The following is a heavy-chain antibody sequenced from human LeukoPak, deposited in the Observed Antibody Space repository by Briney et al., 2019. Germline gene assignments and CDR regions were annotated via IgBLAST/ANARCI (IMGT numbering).Heavy chain of an antibody. J-gene: IGHJ4*02. Sequence: GRSLRLSCEASGFTFSTAGVHWVRQAPGKGLEWMTVISKDGRTNNYADSVKGRFTISRDNSKSTLFLQLNILRPQNTAIFYCARDLVNYGSAYYDVGIFDSWGQGTLVTVSS. CDR2: ISKDGRTN. V-gene: IGHV3-30*04. CDR1: GFTFSTAG. CDR3: ARDLVNYGSAYYDVGIFDS. D-gene: IGHD3-10*01.